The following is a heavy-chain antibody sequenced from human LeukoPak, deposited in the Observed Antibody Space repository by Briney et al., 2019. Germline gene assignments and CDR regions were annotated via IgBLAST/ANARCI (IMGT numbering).Heavy chain of an antibody. CDR2: INPNSGGT. D-gene: IGHD5-18*01. CDR1: GYTFTGYY. CDR3: ASQGVGYSYGQGYFYYMDV. J-gene: IGHJ6*03. V-gene: IGHV1-2*02. Sequence: ASVKVSCKASGYTFTGYYMHWVRQAPGQGLEWMGWINPNSGGTNYAQKFQGRVTLTRDMSTSTVYMELSSLRSEDTAVYYCASQGVGYSYGQGYFYYMDVWGKGTTVTVSS.